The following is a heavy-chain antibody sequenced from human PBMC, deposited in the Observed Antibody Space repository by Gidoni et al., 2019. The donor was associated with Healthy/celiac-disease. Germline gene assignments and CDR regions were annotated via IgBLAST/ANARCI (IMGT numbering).Heavy chain of an antibody. D-gene: IGHD3-22*01. CDR1: GFTFSSYA. CDR3: ARVYDSTVFDY. J-gene: IGHJ4*02. Sequence: QVQLVESGGGVVQPGRSLRLSCAASGFTFSSYAMHWVRQAPGKGLEWEAVISYDGSNKYYADSVKGRFTISRDNSKNTLYLQMNSLRAEDTAVYYCARVYDSTVFDYWGQGTLVTVSS. V-gene: IGHV3-30-3*01. CDR2: ISYDGSNK.